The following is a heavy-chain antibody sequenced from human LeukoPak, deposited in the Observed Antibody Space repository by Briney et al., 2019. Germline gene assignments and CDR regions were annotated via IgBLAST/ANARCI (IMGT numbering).Heavy chain of an antibody. D-gene: IGHD6-13*01. Sequence: SETLSLTCTVSGGSISSYYWSWIRHPPGKGLEWIGYIYYSGSTNYNPSLKSRVTISVDTSKNQFSLKLSSVTAADTAVYYCARYSSSWYVLDYWGQGTLVTVSS. V-gene: IGHV4-59*01. CDR1: GGSISSYY. J-gene: IGHJ4*02. CDR3: ARYSSSWYVLDY. CDR2: IYYSGST.